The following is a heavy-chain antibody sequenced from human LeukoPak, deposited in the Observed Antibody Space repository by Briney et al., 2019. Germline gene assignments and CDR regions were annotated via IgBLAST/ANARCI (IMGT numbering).Heavy chain of an antibody. CDR2: IRSNGGST. D-gene: IGHD2-15*01. J-gene: IGHJ4*02. Sequence: GGSLRLSCAASGFTFSSYAMHWVRQAPGKGLESVSAIRSNGGSTYYANSVKGRFTISRDNSKNPLYLQMGSLRAEDMAVYYCARDCPPYCSGGSCYSDYWGQGTLVTVPS. CDR1: GFTFSSYA. CDR3: ARDCPPYCSGGSCYSDY. V-gene: IGHV3-64*01.